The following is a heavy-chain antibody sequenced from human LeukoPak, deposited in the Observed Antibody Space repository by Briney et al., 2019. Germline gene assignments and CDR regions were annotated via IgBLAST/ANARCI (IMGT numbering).Heavy chain of an antibody. V-gene: IGHV3-48*03. Sequence: GGSLRLSCAASGFTFSSYEMRWVRQAPGKGVEGVSFISSSGSTIHYADSVKGRFTISGDNAKNSLYLQMNSLRAEDTAVYYCARVGHEDAFDIWGQGTMVTVSS. J-gene: IGHJ3*02. CDR1: GFTFSSYE. CDR2: ISSSGSTI. CDR3: ARVGHEDAFDI.